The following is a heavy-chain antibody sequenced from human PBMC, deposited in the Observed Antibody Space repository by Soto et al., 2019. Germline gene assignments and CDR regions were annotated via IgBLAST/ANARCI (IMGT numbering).Heavy chain of an antibody. Sequence: SVKVSCKASGGTFSSYTISWVRQAPGQGLEWMGRIIPILGIANYAQKFQGRVTITADKSTSTAYMELSSLRSEDTAVYYCARVGSGYDFDYWGQGTLVTVSS. D-gene: IGHD5-12*01. CDR3: ARVGSGYDFDY. V-gene: IGHV1-69*02. CDR1: GGTFSSYT. J-gene: IGHJ4*02. CDR2: IIPILGIA.